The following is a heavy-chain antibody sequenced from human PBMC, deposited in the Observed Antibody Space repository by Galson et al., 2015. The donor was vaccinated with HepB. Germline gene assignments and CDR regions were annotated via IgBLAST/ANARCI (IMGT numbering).Heavy chain of an antibody. J-gene: IGHJ5*02. D-gene: IGHD3-10*02. CDR2: IRGGSTTI. CDR1: GFTFSFYS. Sequence: SLRLSCAASGFTFSFYSMSWVRQAPGKGLEWVSSIRGGSTTIYYADSVKGRFIISRDNAKNSLYLQMNSLRAEDTAVYYCARAGGNLSMFSAWGQGTLVTVSS. V-gene: IGHV3-48*01. CDR3: ARAGGNLSMFSA.